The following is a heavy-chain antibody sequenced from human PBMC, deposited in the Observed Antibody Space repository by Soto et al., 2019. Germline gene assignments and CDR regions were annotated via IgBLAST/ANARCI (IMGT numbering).Heavy chain of an antibody. J-gene: IGHJ4*02. V-gene: IGHV1-3*01. CDR3: ARLARADSVVVAATTHFDY. Sequence: ASVQVSCKASGYTFTSYAMHWVRKAPGQRLEWMGWINAGNGNKKYSQKFQGRVTITRDTSASTAYMELSSLRSEDTAVYYCARLARADSVVVAATTHFDYWGQGTLVTVSS. CDR2: INAGNGNK. CDR1: GYTFTSYA. D-gene: IGHD2-15*01.